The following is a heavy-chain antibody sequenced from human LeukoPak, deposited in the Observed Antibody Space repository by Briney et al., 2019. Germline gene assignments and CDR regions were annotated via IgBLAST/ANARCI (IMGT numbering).Heavy chain of an antibody. CDR3: ARSQFYGSESYQGRWFDP. Sequence: PSETLSLTCAVYGGSFSGYYWSWIRQPPGKGLEWIGEINHSGSTNYNPSLKSRVTISVDTSKNQFSLKLTSVTAADTAVYYCARSQFYGSESYQGRWFDPWGQGTLVTVSS. CDR1: GGSFSGYY. D-gene: IGHD3-10*01. J-gene: IGHJ5*02. CDR2: INHSGST. V-gene: IGHV4-34*01.